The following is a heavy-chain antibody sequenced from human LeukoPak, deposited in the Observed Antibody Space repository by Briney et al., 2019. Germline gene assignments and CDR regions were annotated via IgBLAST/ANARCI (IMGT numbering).Heavy chain of an antibody. Sequence: GRSLRLSCAASGFTFSSYGMHWVRQAPGKGLEWVAVIWYDGSNKYYADSVKGRFTISRENAKNSLYLQMNSLRAEDTAVYYCARVTLDGTTDYWGQGTLVTVSS. CDR1: GFTFSSYG. V-gene: IGHV3-33*01. CDR2: IWYDGSNK. D-gene: IGHD1-1*01. CDR3: ARVTLDGTTDY. J-gene: IGHJ4*02.